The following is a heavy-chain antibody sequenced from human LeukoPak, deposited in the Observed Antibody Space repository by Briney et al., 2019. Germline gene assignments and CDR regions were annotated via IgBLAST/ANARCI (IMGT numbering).Heavy chain of an antibody. CDR2: ISRSGNTI. CDR1: GFTFSDYY. D-gene: IGHD2-15*01. V-gene: IGHV3-11*04. CDR3: ARDSGGRGWFDP. Sequence: GGSLRLSCAASGFTFSDYYMTWIRQAPGKGLEWVSYISRSGNTIYYADSLKGRFTISRDNAKTSLYLQMNSLRAEDTAVYYCARDSGGRGWFDPWGQGTLVTVSS. J-gene: IGHJ5*02.